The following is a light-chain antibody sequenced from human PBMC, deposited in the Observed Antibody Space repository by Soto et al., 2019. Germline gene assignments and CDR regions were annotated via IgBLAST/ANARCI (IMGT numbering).Light chain of an antibody. Sequence: QSALTQPASVSGSPGRSITISCTGTSSDVGGYNYVSWYQQHPGKAPKLMIYDVSYRPSGVSNRFSGSKSGNTASLTISGLQAEDEADYYCTSYTSSSTLEVFGGGTKLTVL. J-gene: IGLJ2*01. CDR3: TSYTSSSTLEV. V-gene: IGLV2-14*01. CDR2: DVS. CDR1: SSDVGGYNY.